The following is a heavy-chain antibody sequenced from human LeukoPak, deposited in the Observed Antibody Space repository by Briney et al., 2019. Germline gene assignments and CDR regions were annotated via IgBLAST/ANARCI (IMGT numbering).Heavy chain of an antibody. V-gene: IGHV1-18*01. CDR2: ISAYNGNT. D-gene: IGHD6-13*01. Sequence: ASVKVSCKASGYTFTSYGISWVRQAPGQGLEWVGWISAYNGNTNYAQKLQGRVTMTTDTSTSTAYMELRSLRSDDTAVYYCARSAAGTSYYYYYYMDVWGKGTTVTVSS. CDR3: ARSAAGTSYYYYYYMDV. J-gene: IGHJ6*03. CDR1: GYTFTSYG.